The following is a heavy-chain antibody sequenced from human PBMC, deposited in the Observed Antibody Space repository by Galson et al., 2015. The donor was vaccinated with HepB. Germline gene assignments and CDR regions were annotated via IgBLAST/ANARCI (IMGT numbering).Heavy chain of an antibody. V-gene: IGHV3-73*01. Sequence: SLRLSCAVSGLIFSDSDIHWVRQASGKGLEWVGRIRRKADNYATSYSASVKGRFTISRDDSKNTAYLQMNSLQTEDTGLYYCTRRPIVGASPFDPWGQGTLVTVSS. D-gene: IGHD1-26*01. J-gene: IGHJ5*02. CDR3: TRRPIVGASPFDP. CDR2: IRRKADNYAT. CDR1: GLIFSDSD.